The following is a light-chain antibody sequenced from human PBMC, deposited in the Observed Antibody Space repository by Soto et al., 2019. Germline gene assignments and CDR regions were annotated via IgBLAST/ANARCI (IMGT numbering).Light chain of an antibody. J-gene: IGLJ1*01. CDR2: EVT. Sequence: QSFLTQPASVSGSPGRSITISCTGTSNDVGGHNYVSWYQQYPGKAPKVMIYEVTNRPSGVSNRFSGSKSGNTASLTISGLQAEDEADYYCSSYSSSTTLRVFGTGTKVTVL. CDR1: SNDVGGHNY. CDR3: SSYSSSTTLRV. V-gene: IGLV2-14*01.